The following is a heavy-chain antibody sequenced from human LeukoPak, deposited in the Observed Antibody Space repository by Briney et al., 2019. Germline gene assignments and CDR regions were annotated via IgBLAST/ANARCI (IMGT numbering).Heavy chain of an antibody. V-gene: IGHV3-30*04. D-gene: IGHD6-19*01. Sequence: PGGSLRLSCAASGFTFSSFAIHWVRQAPGKGLEWVAVISYDGSTKYYADSVKGRFTISRDNSKNTLYLQMSSLRTEDTAVYYCATQALAVAGTEYYFDYWGQGTLVTVSS. CDR3: ATQALAVAGTEYYFDY. CDR1: GFTFSSFA. J-gene: IGHJ4*02. CDR2: ISYDGSTK.